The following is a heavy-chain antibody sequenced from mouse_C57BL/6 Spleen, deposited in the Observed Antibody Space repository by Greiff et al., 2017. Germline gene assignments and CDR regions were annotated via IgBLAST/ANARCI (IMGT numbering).Heavy chain of an antibody. V-gene: IGHV5-9-1*02. CDR1: GFTFSSYA. D-gene: IGHD1-1*01. J-gene: IGHJ2*01. Sequence: EVKLMESGAGLVKPGGSLKLSCAASGFTFSSYAMSWVRQTPEKRLEWVAYISSGGDYIYYADTVKGRFTISRDNARNTLYLQMSSLKSEDTAMYYCTRERASSLFDYWGQGTTLTVSS. CDR2: ISSGGDYI. CDR3: TRERASSLFDY.